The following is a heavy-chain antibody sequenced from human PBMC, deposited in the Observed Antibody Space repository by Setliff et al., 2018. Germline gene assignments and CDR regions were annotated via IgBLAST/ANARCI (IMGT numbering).Heavy chain of an antibody. J-gene: IGHJ6*03. CDR2: ISSSSSYI. CDR1: GFTFSSYS. CDR3: ARNGDVETGFLGYYYYYYMDV. Sequence: PGGSLRLSCAASGFTFSSYSMNWVRQAQGKGLEWVSSISSSSSYIYYADSVKGRFTISRDNAKNSLYLQMNSLRAEDTAVYYCARNGDVETGFLGYYYYYYMDVWGKGTTVTVSS. D-gene: IGHD5-18*01. V-gene: IGHV3-21*01.